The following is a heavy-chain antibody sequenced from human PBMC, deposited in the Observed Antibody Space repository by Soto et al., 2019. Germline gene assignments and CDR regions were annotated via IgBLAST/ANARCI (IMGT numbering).Heavy chain of an antibody. Sequence: EVQLLESGGDLVQPGRSLRLSCAASGFTFSGYAMSWVRQAPGKGLEWVSVIHGGGNSAYYADSVKGRFTISRDNSKNTLYQQMSSLRGEDTAVYDCANNRGRGTTSWHFDYWGQGTLVTVSS. D-gene: IGHD3-10*01. CDR1: GFTFSGYA. V-gene: IGHV3-23*01. CDR3: ANNRGRGTTSWHFDY. CDR2: IHGGGNSA. J-gene: IGHJ4*02.